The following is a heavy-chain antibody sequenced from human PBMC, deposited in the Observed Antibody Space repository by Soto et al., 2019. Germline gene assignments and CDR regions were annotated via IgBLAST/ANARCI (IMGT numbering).Heavy chain of an antibody. V-gene: IGHV1-46*01. CDR3: AREMYTSRGSPFDY. D-gene: IGHD6-13*01. Sequence: ASVKVSRKASGYPFSSYYVHWVRQAPGQGLEWMGFINPSGGSTSYAQKFQGRVTMTRDTSTSTVYMEVSRLRSEDTAVYYCAREMYTSRGSPFDYWGQRTLVTVSS. CDR1: GYPFSSYY. J-gene: IGHJ4*02. CDR2: INPSGGST.